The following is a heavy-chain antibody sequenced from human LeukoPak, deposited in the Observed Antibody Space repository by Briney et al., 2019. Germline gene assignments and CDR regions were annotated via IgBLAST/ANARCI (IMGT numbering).Heavy chain of an antibody. CDR1: RGTFSSYA. CDR2: IIPIFGTA. D-gene: IGHD2-2*01. Sequence: SVKVSCKASRGTFSSYAISWVRQAPGQGLEWMGGIIPIFGTANHAQKFHGRVTITADDSTSTAYMELSSLRSEDTAVYYCAQGGYQLLYKDYYYYYYMDVWGKGTTVTVSS. J-gene: IGHJ6*03. CDR3: AQGGYQLLYKDYYYYYYMDV. V-gene: IGHV1-69*13.